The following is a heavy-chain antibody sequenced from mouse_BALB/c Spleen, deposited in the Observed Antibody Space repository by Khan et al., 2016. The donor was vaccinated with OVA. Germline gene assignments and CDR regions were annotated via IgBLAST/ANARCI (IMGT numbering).Heavy chain of an antibody. D-gene: IGHD1-1*01. V-gene: IGHV1-69*02. CDR2: NDPSDSHT. J-gene: IGHJ3*01. CDR1: GYTFSSYW. Sequence: QVQLQQSGAELVKPGASVKLSCKASGYTFSSYWMHWVKQRPGQGIEWIGENDPSDSHTNYNQKFKGKATLNVDKSSSTAYMHLSSLTSEDSAVYYCARSYYYGSISWFAYWGQGTLVTFSA. CDR3: ARSYYYGSISWFAY.